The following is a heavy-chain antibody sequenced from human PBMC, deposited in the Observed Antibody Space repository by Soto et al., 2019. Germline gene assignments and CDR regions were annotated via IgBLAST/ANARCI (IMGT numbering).Heavy chain of an antibody. V-gene: IGHV4-30-4*01. CDR3: ARVDILPVYGCMDV. J-gene: IGHJ6*02. Sequence: SETLSLTCTVSGDSISSGANYWSWIRQPPGKGLEWIGYIYYSGSTYYNPTLKSRVTISVDRSKNLFSLKLSSVTAADTAVYYCARVDILPVYGCMDVWGPGATVKVSS. D-gene: IGHD3-9*01. CDR1: GDSISSGANY. CDR2: IYYSGST.